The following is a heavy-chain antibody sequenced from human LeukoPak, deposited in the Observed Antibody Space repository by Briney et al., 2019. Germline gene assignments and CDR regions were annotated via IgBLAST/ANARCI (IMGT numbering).Heavy chain of an antibody. CDR3: AGGIGNYLPIDY. CDR1: GFTFSSYS. V-gene: IGHV3-21*01. Sequence: GGALRLCCAASGFTFSSYSMNWVRQAPGKGLEWVSSISSSSSYIYYADSVKGRFTISRDNAKNSLYLQMNSLRAEDTAGYYCAGGIGNYLPIDYWGQGTLVTVSS. CDR2: ISSSSSYI. J-gene: IGHJ4*02. D-gene: IGHD4-11*01.